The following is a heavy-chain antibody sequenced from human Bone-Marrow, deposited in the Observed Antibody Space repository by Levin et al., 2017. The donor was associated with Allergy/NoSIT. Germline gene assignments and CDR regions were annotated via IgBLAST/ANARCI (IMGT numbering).Heavy chain of an antibody. Sequence: GESLKISCAASGFTFSTYAMSWVRQAPGKGLEWVSSISKTGINTHYADSVKGRFIISRDNSKNTLYLQMNSLRAEDTAIYFCSKDALITMAGGFYQYHGMDVWGQGTTVTVSS. V-gene: IGHV3-23*01. CDR1: GFTFSTYA. CDR2: ISKTGINT. J-gene: IGHJ6*02. CDR3: SKDALITMAGGFYQYHGMDV. D-gene: IGHD2-8*02.